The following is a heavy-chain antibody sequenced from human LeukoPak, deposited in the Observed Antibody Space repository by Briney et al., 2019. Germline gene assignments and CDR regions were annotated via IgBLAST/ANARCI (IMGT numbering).Heavy chain of an antibody. J-gene: IGHJ4*02. D-gene: IGHD5-12*01. V-gene: IGHV4-61*01. CDR2: IYHSGST. CDR1: GDPTSSYSDY. Sequence: SETLSLTCTVSGDPTSSYSDYKWTCNLPPPREGLEWIGYIYHSGSTNYNPSLKSRVTISVDTSRNQFSLKLTSVTAADTAVYYCAREYSAFDYWGQGTLVTVSS. CDR3: AREYSAFDY.